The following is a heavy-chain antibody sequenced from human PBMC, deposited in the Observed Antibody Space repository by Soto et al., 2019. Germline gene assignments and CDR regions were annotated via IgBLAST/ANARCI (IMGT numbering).Heavy chain of an antibody. J-gene: IGHJ5*02. D-gene: IGHD6-19*01. CDR3: ARFAAVGWFDP. CDR1: GFTFSSYA. V-gene: IGHV3-23*01. CDR2: ISGSGGTT. Sequence: PGGSLRLSCAASGFTFSSYAMSWVRQAPGKGLEWVSAISGSGGTTYYADSVKGRFTVSRDNSKNTLYLQMNSLRASDTAMYYCARFAAVGWFDPWGQGTLVTVSS.